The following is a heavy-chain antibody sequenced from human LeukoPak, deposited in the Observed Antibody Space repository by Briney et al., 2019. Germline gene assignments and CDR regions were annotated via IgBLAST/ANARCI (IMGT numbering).Heavy chain of an antibody. V-gene: IGHV1-69*13. CDR3: ARDYPIVVVPAARAGNWFDP. D-gene: IGHD2-2*01. Sequence: AASVKVSCXASGGTFSSYAISWVRQAPGQGLEWMGGIIPIFGTANYAQKFQGRVTITADESTSTAYMELSSLRSEDTAVYYCARDYPIVVVPAARAGNWFDPWGQGTLVTVSS. J-gene: IGHJ5*02. CDR1: GGTFSSYA. CDR2: IIPIFGTA.